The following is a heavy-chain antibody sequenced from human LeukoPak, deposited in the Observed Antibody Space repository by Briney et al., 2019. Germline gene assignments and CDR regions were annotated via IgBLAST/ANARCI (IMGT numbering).Heavy chain of an antibody. V-gene: IGHV5-51*01. CDR1: GYSFTSYW. J-gene: IGHJ4*02. D-gene: IGHD3-10*01. Sequence: GESLKISCKGSGYSFTSYWIGWVRQMPGKGLEWMGIIYPGDSDTRYSPSFQGQVAISADKSISTAYLQWSSLKASDTAMYYCARLKGSGSYYNVAFDYGGQGTLVPVSS. CDR3: ARLKGSGSYYNVAFDY. CDR2: IYPGDSDT.